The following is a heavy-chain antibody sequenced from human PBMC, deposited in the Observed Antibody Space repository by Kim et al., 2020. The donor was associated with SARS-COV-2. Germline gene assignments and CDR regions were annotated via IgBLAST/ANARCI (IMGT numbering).Heavy chain of an antibody. Sequence: SESYADAVKGRLTISRDNTKNPLYLQLNILRAEDTAIYYCVRQVAGSNFDVWGQGTMVTVSS. J-gene: IGHJ3*01. D-gene: IGHD3-10*01. V-gene: IGHV3-23*01. CDR2: SE. CDR3: VRQVAGSNFDV.